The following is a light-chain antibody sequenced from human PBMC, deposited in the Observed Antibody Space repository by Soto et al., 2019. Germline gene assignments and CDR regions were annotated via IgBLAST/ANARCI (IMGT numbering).Light chain of an antibody. J-gene: IGLJ1*01. V-gene: IGLV2-14*01. Sequence: QSVLTQPPSASGSPGQSVTISCTGTSSDVGGYDYVSWYQQHPGKAPKLMIYEVINRSSGVSTRFSGSKSGNTASLTISGLQAEDEADYYCSSSTSSNTFVFGTGTKLTVL. CDR2: EVI. CDR3: SSSTSSNTFV. CDR1: SSDVGGYDY.